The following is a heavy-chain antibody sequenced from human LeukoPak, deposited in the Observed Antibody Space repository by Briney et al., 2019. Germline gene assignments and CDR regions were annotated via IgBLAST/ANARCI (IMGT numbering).Heavy chain of an antibody. CDR1: GFTFSSYA. CDR3: AQGLYTTRWPIDF. Sequence: PGGSLRLSWAASGFTFSSYAMSWVRQAPGKGLEWVAGISGSGETTSNAGSVKGRFTISRDNSKNTLYLQMNSLRAEDTAVYYCAQGLYTTRWPIDFWRQGALVTVPS. D-gene: IGHD2-2*02. CDR2: ISGSGETT. J-gene: IGHJ4*02. V-gene: IGHV3-23*01.